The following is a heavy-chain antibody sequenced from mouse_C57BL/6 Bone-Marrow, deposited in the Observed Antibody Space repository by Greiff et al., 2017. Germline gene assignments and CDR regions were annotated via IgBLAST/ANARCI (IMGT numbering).Heavy chain of an antibody. D-gene: IGHD1-1*01. CDR1: GFTFSDYG. V-gene: IGHV5-17*01. CDR3: ARGGTVVATGAMDY. J-gene: IGHJ4*01. CDR2: ISSGSSTI. Sequence: EVQGVESGGGLVKPGGSLKLSCAASGFTFSDYGMHWVRQAPAKGLEWVAYISSGSSTIYYADTVKGRFTISRDNAKNTLFLQMTSLRSEDTAMYYGARGGTVVATGAMDYWGQGTSVTVAS.